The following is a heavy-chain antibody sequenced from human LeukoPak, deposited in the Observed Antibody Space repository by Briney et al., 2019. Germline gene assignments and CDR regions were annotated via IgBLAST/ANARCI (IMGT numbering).Heavy chain of an antibody. CDR3: AREGVTWIQLWSFDY. CDR2: ISYDGSNK. Sequence: PGRSLRLSCAASGFTFSSYAMHWVRQAPGKGLEWGAVISYDGSNKCYADSVKGRFTISRDNSKNTLYLQMNSLRAEDTAVYYCAREGVTWIQLWSFDYWGQGTLVTVSS. J-gene: IGHJ4*02. CDR1: GFTFSSYA. D-gene: IGHD5-18*01. V-gene: IGHV3-30-3*01.